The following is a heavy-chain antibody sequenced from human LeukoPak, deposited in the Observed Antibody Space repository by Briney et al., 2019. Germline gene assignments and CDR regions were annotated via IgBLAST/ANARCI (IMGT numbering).Heavy chain of an antibody. D-gene: IGHD1-1*01. CDR3: ARDKSLRGNWYGTDY. CDR1: GGSISSYY. CDR2: LSYSGNT. V-gene: IGHV4-59*01. Sequence: SETLSLTCTVSGGSISSYYWSWIRQAPGKGLEWIGCLSYSGNTNYNPSLMSRAAISVDTSKNQFSLQLTSVAAADTAVYYCARDKSLRGNWYGTDYWGQGILVTVSS. J-gene: IGHJ4*02.